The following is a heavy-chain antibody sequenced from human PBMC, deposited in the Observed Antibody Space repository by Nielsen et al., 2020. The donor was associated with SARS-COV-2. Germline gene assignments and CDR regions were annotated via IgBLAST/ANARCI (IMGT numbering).Heavy chain of an antibody. CDR3: AKVGDFDY. J-gene: IGHJ4*02. CDR2: ISWNSGSI. CDR1: GFTFDDYA. V-gene: IGHV3-9*01. Sequence: SLKISCAASGFTFDDYAMHWVRQAPGKGLEWVSGISWNSGSIGYADSVKGRFTISRDNAKNSLYLQMNSLRAEDTALYYCAKVGDFDYWGQGTLVTVSS.